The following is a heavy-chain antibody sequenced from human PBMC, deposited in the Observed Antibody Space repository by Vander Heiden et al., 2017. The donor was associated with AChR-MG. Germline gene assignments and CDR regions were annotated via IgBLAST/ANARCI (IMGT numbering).Heavy chain of an antibody. CDR3: ARIPLIMVRGVVDPPYYFDS. D-gene: IGHD3-10*01. CDR2: IYYSGTT. J-gene: IGHJ4*02. V-gene: IGHV4-30-4*01. Sequence: QVQLQESGPGLVKPSQTLSLTCTVSNASITNGESYWSWIRQTPGEGLEWTGYIYYSGTTYYNPSLKSRVSISVDTTKNQFSLNLRSVTAADTAVYYCARIPLIMVRGVVDPPYYFDSWGQGTLVTVSS. CDR1: NASITNGESY.